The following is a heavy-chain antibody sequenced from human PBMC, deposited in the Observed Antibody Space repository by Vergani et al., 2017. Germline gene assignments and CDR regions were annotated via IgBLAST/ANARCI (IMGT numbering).Heavy chain of an antibody. CDR1: GFTFSDFS. Sequence: VQLVESGGGLVKPGGSLRLSCAASGFTFSDFSMSWVRQAPGKGLEWVAVISYDGSNKYYADSVKGRFSISRDNSKNTVFLQMHSLRAEDTAIYYCVKEKIDLGSYFFDSWGHGILVTVSS. J-gene: IGHJ4*01. V-gene: IGHV3-30*18. CDR2: ISYDGSNK. CDR3: VKEKIDLGSYFFDS. D-gene: IGHD2/OR15-2a*01.